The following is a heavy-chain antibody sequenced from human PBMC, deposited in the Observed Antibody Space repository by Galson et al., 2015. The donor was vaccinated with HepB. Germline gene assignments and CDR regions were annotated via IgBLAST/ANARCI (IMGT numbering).Heavy chain of an antibody. D-gene: IGHD1-26*01. CDR1: GFTFSSYA. J-gene: IGHJ2*01. CDR3: ARDAGRSWYGYFDL. Sequence: LRLSCAASGFTFSSYAMHWVRQAPGKGLEWVAVISYDGSNKYYADSVKGRFTISRDNSKNTLYLQMNSLRAEDTAVYYCARDAGRSWYGYFDLRGRGTLVTVSS. CDR2: ISYDGSNK. V-gene: IGHV3-30*04.